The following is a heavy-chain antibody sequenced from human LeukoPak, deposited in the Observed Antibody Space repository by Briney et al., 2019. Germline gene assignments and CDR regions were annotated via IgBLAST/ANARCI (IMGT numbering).Heavy chain of an antibody. CDR3: ARNKVGSGWYDY. CDR1: GGSISNYY. CDR2: MYYSGSA. J-gene: IGHJ4*02. D-gene: IGHD6-19*01. Sequence: SETLSLTCTVSGGSISNYYWSWIRQPPGKGLECIGYMYYSGSANYNPSLKSRVTISVDTSKNQFSLKLSSVTAAHTAVYYCARNKVGSGWYDYWGQGTLVTVSS. V-gene: IGHV4-59*01.